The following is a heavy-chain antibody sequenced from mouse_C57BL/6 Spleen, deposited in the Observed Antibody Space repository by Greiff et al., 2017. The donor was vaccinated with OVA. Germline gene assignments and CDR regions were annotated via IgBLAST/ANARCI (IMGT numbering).Heavy chain of an antibody. J-gene: IGHJ2*01. V-gene: IGHV1-18*01. Sequence: EVQLQQSGPELVKPGASVKIPCKASGYTFTDYNMDWVKQSHGKSLEWIGDINPNNGGTIYNQKFKGKATLTVDKSSSTAYMELRSLTSEDTAVYYCARSNSYYYGSSYFDYWCQGTTLTVSS. CDR1: GYTFTDYN. CDR2: INPNNGGT. D-gene: IGHD1-1*01. CDR3: ARSNSYYYGSSYFDY.